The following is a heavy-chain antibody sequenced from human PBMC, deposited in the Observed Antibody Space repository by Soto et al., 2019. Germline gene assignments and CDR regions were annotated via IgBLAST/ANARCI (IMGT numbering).Heavy chain of an antibody. V-gene: IGHV4-34*01. CDR1: GGSFSGYY. CDR3: ATDYYHFWSGYSGYFDY. Sequence: SETLSLTCAVYGGSFSGYYWSWIRQPPGKGLEWIGEINHSGTTNYNPSLKSRVTISVDTSKNQFSLKLTSVTAADTAVYYCATDYYHFWSGYSGYFDYWGQGILVTVSS. CDR2: INHSGTT. J-gene: IGHJ4*02. D-gene: IGHD3-3*01.